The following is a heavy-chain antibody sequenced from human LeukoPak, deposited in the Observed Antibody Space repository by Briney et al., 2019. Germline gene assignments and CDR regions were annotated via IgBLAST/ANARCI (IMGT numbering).Heavy chain of an antibody. CDR2: IYPGDSDT. V-gene: IGHV5-51*01. Sequence: GESLKISCKGSGYSFTSYWIGWMRQMPGKGLEWMGIIYPGDSDTRYSPSFQGQATISADKSISTAYLQWSSLKASDTAMYYCARSSQGALNYGDPLFDYWGQGTLVTVSS. CDR3: ARSSQGALNYGDPLFDY. J-gene: IGHJ4*02. CDR1: GYSFTSYW. D-gene: IGHD4-17*01.